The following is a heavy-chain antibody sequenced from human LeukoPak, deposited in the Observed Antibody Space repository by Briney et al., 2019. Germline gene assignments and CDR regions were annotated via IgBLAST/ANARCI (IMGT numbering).Heavy chain of an antibody. J-gene: IGHJ4*02. V-gene: IGHV3-30*04. D-gene: IGHD6-19*01. CDR1: GFTFRTFA. CDR3: ARGSFQDSGWYGNFDY. Sequence: GGSLRLSCADSGFTFRTFAMHWVRQAPGKGLEWVAVISSDGSNKYYADSVKGRFTIPRDNSKNTLYLQMNSLRADDTAVYYCARGSFQDSGWYGNFDYWGQGTLVTVSS. CDR2: ISSDGSNK.